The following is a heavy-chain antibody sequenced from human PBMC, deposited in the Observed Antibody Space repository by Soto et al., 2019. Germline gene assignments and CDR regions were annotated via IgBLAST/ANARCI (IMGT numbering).Heavy chain of an antibody. CDR2: INSDGTTT. CDR1: GFNVNDYY. CDR3: SRDAWGGP. D-gene: IGHD3-10*01. V-gene: IGHV3-11*01. Sequence: QVQLVQSGGGLVKPGGSLRLSCEASGFNVNDYYMSWIRQAPGKGLEWVSDINSDGTTTHYADSVKGRFTISRDNAKNSLYLQMVSLRVDDTAVYYWSRDAWGGPSGQGTLVTVSS. J-gene: IGHJ5*02.